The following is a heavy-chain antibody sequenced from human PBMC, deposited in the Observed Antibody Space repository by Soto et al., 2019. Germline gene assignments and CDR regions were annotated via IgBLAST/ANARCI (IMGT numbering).Heavy chain of an antibody. CDR3: ARSPGGVLGIIIEGSNWLGP. CDR1: AGPFTSYH. J-gene: IGHJ5*02. D-gene: IGHD3-10*01. CDR2: INPTGGST. V-gene: IGHV1-46*01. Sequence: XAVKVSRKAPAGPFTSYHIDWVRQAPAHGVACMGIINPTGGSTRFAQTFQGRITMTTDTSTSTVYMELRSMSSEDTAVYYCARSPGGVLGIIIEGSNWLGPWGQGSLVTVSS.